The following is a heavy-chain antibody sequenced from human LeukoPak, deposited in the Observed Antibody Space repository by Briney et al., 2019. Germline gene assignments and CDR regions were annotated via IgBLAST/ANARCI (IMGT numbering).Heavy chain of an antibody. CDR1: GYSISSGYY. J-gene: IGHJ4*02. D-gene: IGHD3-10*01. CDR3: ARYYYGSGSYYNAYYFDY. Sequence: SETLSLTCTVSGYSISSGYYWGWIRQPPGKGLEWIGSIYHSGSTYYNPSLKSRVTISVDTSKNQFSLKLSSVTAADTAVYYCARYYYGSGSYYNAYYFDYWGQGTLVTVSS. CDR2: IYHSGST. V-gene: IGHV4-38-2*02.